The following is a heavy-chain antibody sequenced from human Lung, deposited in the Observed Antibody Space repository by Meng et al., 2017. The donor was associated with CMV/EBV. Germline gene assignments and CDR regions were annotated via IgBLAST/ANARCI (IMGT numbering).Heavy chain of an antibody. CDR3: ARGLRYFDWSSPSNYYYGMDV. Sequence: SXXVSXKTSGGTFSNYPINWVRQAPGQGLEWMGRFIPMFNISGFAQRFQGRISITADTSTSTGYMELSSLTSEDTAVYFCARGLRYFDWSSPSNYYYGMDVXGQAXPVTVSS. CDR2: FIPMFNIS. V-gene: IGHV1-69*02. CDR1: GGTFSNYP. J-gene: IGHJ6*02. D-gene: IGHD3-9*01.